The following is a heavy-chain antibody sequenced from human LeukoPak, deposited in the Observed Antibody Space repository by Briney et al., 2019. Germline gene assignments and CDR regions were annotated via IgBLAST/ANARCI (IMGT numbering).Heavy chain of an antibody. CDR2: IDPRDSYT. CDR3: ARLYKLTTLDY. V-gene: IGHV5-10-1*01. Sequence: GESLKISCKGSGYSFTNYRITWARQMPGKGLEWVGRIDPRDSYTSYSPSFQGHVTISADKSISTAYLQWTSLKASDTAMYYCARLYKLTTLDYWGQGTQVTVSS. D-gene: IGHD4-17*01. CDR1: GYSFTNYR. J-gene: IGHJ4*02.